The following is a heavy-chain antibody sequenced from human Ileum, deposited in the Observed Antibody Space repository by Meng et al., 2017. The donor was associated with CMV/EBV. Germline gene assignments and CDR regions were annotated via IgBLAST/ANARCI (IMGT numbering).Heavy chain of an antibody. Sequence: FGSYSMNWVRQAPGKGLGWVSSISSSSSYIYYADSVKGRFTISRDNAKNSLYLQMNSLRAEDTAVYYCARDPSRYYYDSSGHRPPDYWGQGTLVTVSS. D-gene: IGHD3-22*01. CDR3: ARDPSRYYYDSSGHRPPDY. CDR1: FGSYS. J-gene: IGHJ4*02. CDR2: ISSSSSYI. V-gene: IGHV3-21*01.